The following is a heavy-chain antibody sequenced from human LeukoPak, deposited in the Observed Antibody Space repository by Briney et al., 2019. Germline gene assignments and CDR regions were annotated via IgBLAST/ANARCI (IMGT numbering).Heavy chain of an antibody. CDR2: IKVDGSEI. J-gene: IGHJ6*02. Sequence: GGSLRLSCAASGFTFSMYWMSWVRQAPGKGPGWVANIKVDGSEIYYVDSVKGRFTISRDNAKSSLYLQMNSLRAEDTAVYYCTRDRQGPRLYEMVIWGQGTTVTVSS. V-gene: IGHV3-7*01. CDR3: TRDRQGPRLYEMVI. D-gene: IGHD2-8*01. CDR1: GFTFSMYW.